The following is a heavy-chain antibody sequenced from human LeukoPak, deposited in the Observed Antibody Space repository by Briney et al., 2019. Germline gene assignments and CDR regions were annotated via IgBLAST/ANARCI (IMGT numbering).Heavy chain of an antibody. CDR3: ARDPNALHYFDY. CDR1: GFTFSSYG. V-gene: IGHV3-7*01. J-gene: IGHJ4*02. CDR2: IKQDGSEK. Sequence: GGSLRLSCAASGFTFSSYGMSWVRQAPGKGLEWVANIKQDGSEKYYVDSVKGRFTISRDNAKNSLYLQMNSLRAEDTAVYYCARDPNALHYFDYWGQGTLVTVSS.